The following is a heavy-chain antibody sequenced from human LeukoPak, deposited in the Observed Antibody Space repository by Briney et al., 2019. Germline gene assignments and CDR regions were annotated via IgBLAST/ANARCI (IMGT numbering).Heavy chain of an antibody. J-gene: IGHJ4*02. CDR1: GGSISSGGYY. CDR3: ARGGGYSYGYVSYFDY. D-gene: IGHD5-18*01. Sequence: PSETLSLTCTVSGGSISSGGYYWSWIRQHPGKGLEWIGYIYYSGSTYYNPSLKSRVTISVDTSKNQFSLKLSSVTAADTAVYYCARGGGYSYGYVSYFDYWGQGTLVTVSS. CDR2: IYYSGST. V-gene: IGHV4-31*03.